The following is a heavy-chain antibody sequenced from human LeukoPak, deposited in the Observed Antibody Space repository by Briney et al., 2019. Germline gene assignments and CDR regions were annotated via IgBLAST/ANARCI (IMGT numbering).Heavy chain of an antibody. J-gene: IGHJ4*02. CDR2: ISYDGSNE. D-gene: IGHD4-23*01. V-gene: IGHV3-30*04. Sequence: PGGSLRLSCAASGFTFSSYVMHWVRQAPGKGLEWVAIISYDGSNEYYADSVKGRFTISRDNAKNSLYLQMNSLRAEDTAVYYCARARGGGYWGQGTLVTVSS. CDR1: GFTFSSYV. CDR3: ARARGGGY.